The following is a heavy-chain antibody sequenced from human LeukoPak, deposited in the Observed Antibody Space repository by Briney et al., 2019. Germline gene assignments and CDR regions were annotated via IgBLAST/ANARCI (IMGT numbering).Heavy chain of an antibody. CDR2: INPRGGST. J-gene: IGHJ6*03. CDR3: ARDSYSSSWYTASYYYYMDV. D-gene: IGHD6-13*01. Sequence: ASVKVSCKASGYTFTSYYMHWVRQAPGQGLEWMGIINPRGGSTSYAQKFQGRVTMTRDTSTSTVYMELSSLRSEDTAVYYCARDSYSSSWYTASYYYYMDVWGKGTTVTVSS. CDR1: GYTFTSYY. V-gene: IGHV1-46*01.